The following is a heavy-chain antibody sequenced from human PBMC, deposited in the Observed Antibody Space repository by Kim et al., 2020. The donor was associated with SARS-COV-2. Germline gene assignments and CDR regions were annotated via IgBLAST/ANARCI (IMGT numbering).Heavy chain of an antibody. CDR2: IYYSGST. J-gene: IGHJ4*02. CDR3: VREGSSGSLDY. CDR1: GGSISSGGYY. Sequence: SETLSLTCTVSGGSISSGGYYWSWIRQHPGKGLEWIGYIYYSGSTYYNPSLKSRVTISVDTSKNQFSLKLSSVTAADTAVYYCVREGSSGSLDYWGQGTLVTVSS. V-gene: IGHV4-31*03. D-gene: IGHD6-19*01.